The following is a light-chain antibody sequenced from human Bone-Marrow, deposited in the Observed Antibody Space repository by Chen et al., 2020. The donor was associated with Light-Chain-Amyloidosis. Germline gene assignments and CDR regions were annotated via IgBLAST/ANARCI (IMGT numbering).Light chain of an antibody. CDR1: QGISNS. CDR3: QHYYGTLLS. V-gene: IGKV1-NL1*01. Sequence: DIQMTQSPSFLSASVGDRVTITCRASQGISNSLAWYQQKPGKAPKLLLYAASTLESGVPSRFSGSGSGTDYTLTISSLQPEEFATYYCQHYYGTLLSFGPGTKVDIK. CDR2: AAS. J-gene: IGKJ3*01.